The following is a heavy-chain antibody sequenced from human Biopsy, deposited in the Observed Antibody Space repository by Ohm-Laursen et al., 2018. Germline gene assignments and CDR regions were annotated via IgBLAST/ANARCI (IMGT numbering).Heavy chain of an antibody. V-gene: IGHV1-69*04. D-gene: IGHD2/OR15-2a*01. CDR3: ARTFGESFYGLSCDP. CDR1: GGTFSNSA. J-gene: IGHJ5*01. Sequence: GASVKVSCKVSGGTFSNSAITWVRQVPGQGLEWMGRISPISDTAHYAQKFQGRVTISADKSTGTAFMELSSLRSEDTAVYYCARTFGESFYGLSCDPWGQGSLVTVSS. CDR2: ISPISDTA.